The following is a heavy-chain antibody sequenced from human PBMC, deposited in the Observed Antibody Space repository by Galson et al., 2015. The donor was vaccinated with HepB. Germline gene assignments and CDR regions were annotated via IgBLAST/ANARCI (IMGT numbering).Heavy chain of an antibody. D-gene: IGHD6-13*01. CDR3: AGSSWYPNRGSSGPPGAYYMDV. CDR2: IYHSGST. V-gene: IGHV4-39*07. CDR1: GGSISVDNYY. J-gene: IGHJ6*03. Sequence: SETLSLTCTVSGGSISVDNYYWNWICQPPGKGLEWIGEIYHSGSTNYNPSLKSRVTISVDKSKNQFSLKLSSVTAADTAVYYCAGSSWYPNRGSSGPPGAYYMDVWGKGTTVTVSS.